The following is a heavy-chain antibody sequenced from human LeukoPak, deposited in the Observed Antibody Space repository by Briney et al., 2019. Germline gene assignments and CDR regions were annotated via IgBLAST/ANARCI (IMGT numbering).Heavy chain of an antibody. V-gene: IGHV4-39*07. J-gene: IGHJ6*03. CDR2: IYNSGST. Sequence: SETLSLTCTVSGGSISSSSYYWGWIRQPPGKGLEWIASIYNSGSTCYNPSLKSRATISVDTSKNQLSLKLSSVTAADTAVYYCVRDQHDYYFFYMDVWGKGTTATVSS. CDR1: GGSISSSSYY. CDR3: VRDQHDYYFFYMDV.